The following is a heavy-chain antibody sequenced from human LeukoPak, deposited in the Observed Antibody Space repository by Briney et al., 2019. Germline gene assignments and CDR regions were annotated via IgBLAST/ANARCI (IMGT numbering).Heavy chain of an antibody. V-gene: IGHV3-66*01. J-gene: IGHJ4*02. CDR2: IYSGGGT. Sequence: GGSLRLSCAASGFTVSSNYMSWVRQAPEKGLEWVSVIYSGGGTYYADSVKGRFTISRDNSKNTLYLQMNSLRAEDTAVYYCAREGIAAAGFDYWGQGTLVTVSS. D-gene: IGHD6-13*01. CDR3: AREGIAAAGFDY. CDR1: GFTVSSNY.